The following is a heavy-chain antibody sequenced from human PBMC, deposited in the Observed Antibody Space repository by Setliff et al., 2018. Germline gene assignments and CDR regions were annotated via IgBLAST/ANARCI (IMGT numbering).Heavy chain of an antibody. J-gene: IGHJ4*02. Sequence: SVKVSCKASGYGFTSYGISWVRQAPGQGLEWMGGIIPIFGTANYAQKFQGRVTITADESTSTAYMELSSLRSEDTAIYFCARHSGRYYVPGTFDSWGQGTLVTVSS. D-gene: IGHD1-26*01. CDR1: GYGFTSYG. CDR2: IIPIFGTA. CDR3: ARHSGRYYVPGTFDS. V-gene: IGHV1-69*13.